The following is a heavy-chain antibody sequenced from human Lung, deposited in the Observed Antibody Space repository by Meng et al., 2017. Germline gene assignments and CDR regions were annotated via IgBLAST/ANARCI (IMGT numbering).Heavy chain of an antibody. J-gene: IGHJ4*02. CDR2: IRGDGGSI. Sequence: RVQTGGRLGLQGGSLILSCASFGFTFRSYWMHWVRQAPGKGLVWVSRIRGDGGSIVYADSVKGRFTISRDNAKNTLFLQMNSLRAEDTVVYYCARESGYFEYWGQGILVTVSS. CDR3: ARESGYFEY. CDR1: GFTFRSYW. V-gene: IGHV3-74*03.